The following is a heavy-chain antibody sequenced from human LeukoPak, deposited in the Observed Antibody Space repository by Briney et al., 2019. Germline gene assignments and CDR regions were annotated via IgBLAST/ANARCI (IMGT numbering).Heavy chain of an antibody. V-gene: IGHV3-23*01. J-gene: IGHJ4*02. Sequence: GGSLRLSCPPSGFSFSTYATSWVRQAPGKGLEWVSAISGSGGSTYYADSVKGRFTISRDNSKNTLYRQMNSLRAEDTAVYYCAKPSFVSWWLPRFDYWGQGTLVTVSS. D-gene: IGHD2-8*02. CDR2: ISGSGGST. CDR1: GFSFSTYA. CDR3: AKPSFVSWWLPRFDY.